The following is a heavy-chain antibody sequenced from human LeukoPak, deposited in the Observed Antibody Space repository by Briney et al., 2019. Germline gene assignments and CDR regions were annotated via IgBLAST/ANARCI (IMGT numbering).Heavy chain of an antibody. D-gene: IGHD7-27*01. V-gene: IGHV4-34*01. Sequence: PSETLSPTCAVYGGSFSGYYWSWIRQPPGKGLEWIGEINHSGSTNYNPSLKSRVTISVDTSKNQFSLKLSSVTAVDTAVYYCARGWGYADYYYYYMDVWGKGTTVTVSS. J-gene: IGHJ6*03. CDR1: GGSFSGYY. CDR3: ARGWGYADYYYYYMDV. CDR2: INHSGST.